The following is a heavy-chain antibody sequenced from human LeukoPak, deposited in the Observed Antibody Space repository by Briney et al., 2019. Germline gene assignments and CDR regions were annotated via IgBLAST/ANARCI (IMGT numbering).Heavy chain of an antibody. D-gene: IGHD6-13*01. CDR2: ISGSGGRT. Sequence: GGSLRLSCASSGFTFSSYAMSWVRQAPGKGLEWVSGISGSGGRTYYAESVKGRITISRDNSKNTLYMQVESLRAEDTAVYYCATYSRSLDYWGQGTLVTVSS. V-gene: IGHV3-23*01. CDR1: GFTFSSYA. CDR3: ATYSRSLDY. J-gene: IGHJ4*02.